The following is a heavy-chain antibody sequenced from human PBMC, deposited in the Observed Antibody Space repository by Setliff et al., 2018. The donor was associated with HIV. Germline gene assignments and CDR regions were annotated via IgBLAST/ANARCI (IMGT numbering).Heavy chain of an antibody. Sequence: SETLSLSCAASGFTFSGYNLNWIRQPPGKGLEWIGTIYYSGSTYYNPSLKSRVTISVDTSKNQFSLKLSSVTAADTAVYYCARGDGTKYYYYYYMDVWGKGTTVTVSS. J-gene: IGHJ6*03. D-gene: IGHD1-7*01. CDR1: GFTFSGYN. CDR2: IYYSGST. CDR3: ARGDGTKYYYYYYMDV. V-gene: IGHV4-38-2*01.